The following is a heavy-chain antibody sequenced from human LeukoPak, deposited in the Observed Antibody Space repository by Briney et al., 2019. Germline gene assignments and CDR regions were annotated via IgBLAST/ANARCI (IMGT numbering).Heavy chain of an antibody. J-gene: IGHJ3*02. Sequence: TSETLSLTCTVSGGSISSYYWSWIRQPPGKGLEWIGYIYYSGSTNYNPSLKSRVTISVDTSKNQFSLKLSSVTAADTAVYYCARDGTGYSSSPGAFDIWGQGTMVTVSS. D-gene: IGHD6-13*01. CDR2: IYYSGST. CDR3: ARDGTGYSSSPGAFDI. V-gene: IGHV4-59*01. CDR1: GGSISSYY.